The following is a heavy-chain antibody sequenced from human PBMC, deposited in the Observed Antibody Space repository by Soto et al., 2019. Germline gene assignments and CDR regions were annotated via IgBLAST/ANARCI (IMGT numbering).Heavy chain of an antibody. CDR3: ARDTYSSSPNYYYYYMDV. V-gene: IGHV4-59*01. CDR2: IYYSGST. CDR1: GGSISSYY. Sequence: SETLSLTCTVSGGSISSYYWSWIRQPPGKGLEWIGYIYYSGSTNYNPSLKSRVTISGDTSKNQFSLKLSSVTAADTAVYYCARDTYSSSPNYYYYYMDVWGKGTTVTVSS. J-gene: IGHJ6*03. D-gene: IGHD6-13*01.